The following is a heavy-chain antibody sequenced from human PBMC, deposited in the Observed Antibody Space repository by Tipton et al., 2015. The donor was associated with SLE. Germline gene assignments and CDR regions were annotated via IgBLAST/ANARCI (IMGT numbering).Heavy chain of an antibody. D-gene: IGHD6-6*01. CDR1: GGSISSSSYY. CDR2: IYYSGST. J-gene: IGHJ4*02. Sequence: TLSLTCAVSGGSISSSSYYWGWIRQPPGKGLEWIGSIYYSGSTYYNPSLKSRVTISVDTSKNQFSLKLSSVTAADTAVYYCARDLGRSSRGYFDYWGQGTLVTVSS. CDR3: ARDLGRSSRGYFDY. V-gene: IGHV4-39*07.